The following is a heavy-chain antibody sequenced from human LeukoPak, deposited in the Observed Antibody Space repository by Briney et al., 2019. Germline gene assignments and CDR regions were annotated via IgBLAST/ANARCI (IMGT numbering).Heavy chain of an antibody. V-gene: IGHV3-7*01. D-gene: IGHD3-16*01. CDR1: GFTLSDYW. J-gene: IGHJ4*02. Sequence: GGSLRLSCAASGFTLSDYWINWVRQAPGKGLEWVASIKEDGGDKYYVGSVKGRFTISRDNGKNSLYLEMNSLRAEDTAVYHCARDALSSTFPVLRYFDSWGPGILVTVSS. CDR2: IKEDGGDK. CDR3: ARDALSSTFPVLRYFDS.